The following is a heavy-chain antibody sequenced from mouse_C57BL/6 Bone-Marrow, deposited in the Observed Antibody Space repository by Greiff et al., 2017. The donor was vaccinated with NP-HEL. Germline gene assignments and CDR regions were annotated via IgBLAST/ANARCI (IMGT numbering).Heavy chain of an antibody. V-gene: IGHV1-42*01. J-gene: IGHJ2*01. CDR1: GYSFTGYY. CDR2: INPSTGGT. CDR3: ASGWLEYFDY. Sequence: EVKLVESGPELVKPGASVKISCKASGYSFTGYYMNWVKQSPEKSLEWIGEINPSTGGTTYNQKFKAKATLTVDKSSSTAYMQLKSLTSEDSAVYYCASGWLEYFDYWGQGTTLTVSS. D-gene: IGHD2-3*01.